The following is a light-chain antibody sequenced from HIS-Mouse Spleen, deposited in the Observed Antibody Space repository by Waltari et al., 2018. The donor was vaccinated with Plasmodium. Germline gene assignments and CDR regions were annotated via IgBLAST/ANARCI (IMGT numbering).Light chain of an antibody. J-gene: IGKJ4*01. Sequence: DIVMTQSPDSLAVSLGERATINCKSSQSVLYSSNNKNYSAWYQQKPGQPPKLLIYWASTWESGVPDRFSGSGSGTDFTLTISSLQAEDVAVYYCQQYYSTPLTFGGGTKVEIK. CDR1: QSVLYSSNNKNY. V-gene: IGKV4-1*01. CDR2: WAS. CDR3: QQYYSTPLT.